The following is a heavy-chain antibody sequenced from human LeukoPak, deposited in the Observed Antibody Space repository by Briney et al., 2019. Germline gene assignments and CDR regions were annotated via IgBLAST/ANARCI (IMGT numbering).Heavy chain of an antibody. D-gene: IGHD5-24*01. CDR2: INHSGST. J-gene: IGHJ4*02. Sequence: PSETLSLTCAVYGGSFSGYYWSWIRQPPGKGLEWIGEINHSGSTNYNPSLKSRVTISVDTSKNQFSLKLISVTAADTAVYYCARGRDGYKHYWGQGTLVTVSS. V-gene: IGHV4-34*01. CDR1: GGSFSGYY. CDR3: ARGRDGYKHY.